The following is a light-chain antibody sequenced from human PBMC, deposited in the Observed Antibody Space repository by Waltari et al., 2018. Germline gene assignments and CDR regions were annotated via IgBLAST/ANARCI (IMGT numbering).Light chain of an antibody. CDR1: QGISSA. J-gene: IGKJ3*01. Sequence: AIQLTQSPSSLAASVGDRVTITCRASQGISSAVAWYQQKPGKVPNLLIYDASRLARGVPSRFSGSTSGTDFTLTISSLQPEDFATYYCQHLTAFGPGTKVDI. CDR2: DAS. CDR3: QHLTA. V-gene: IGKV1-13*02.